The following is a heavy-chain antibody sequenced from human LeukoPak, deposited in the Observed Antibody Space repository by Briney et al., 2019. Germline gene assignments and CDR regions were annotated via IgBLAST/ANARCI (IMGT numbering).Heavy chain of an antibody. J-gene: IGHJ4*02. V-gene: IGHV4-34*01. D-gene: IGHD3-22*01. CDR3: ARDFDTSGYYFHY. CDR2: INHSGTT. Sequence: KASETLSLTCTVSSGSISNYYWSWIRQPPGKGLEWIGEINHSGTTVYSPSLKSRLTISLDTSKNQFSLKLTSVTAADTAVYYCARDFDTSGYYFHYWGQGTLVTVSS. CDR1: SGSISNYY.